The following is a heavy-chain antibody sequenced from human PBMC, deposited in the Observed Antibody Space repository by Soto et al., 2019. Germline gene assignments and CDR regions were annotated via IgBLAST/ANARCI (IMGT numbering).Heavy chain of an antibody. CDR2: IYYSGST. CDR3: ARSYYSSGYYADFDY. CDR1: GGSIRSYC. V-gene: IGHV4-59*01. Sequence: QVQLQEAGPGLVKPSETLSLTCTVSGGSIRSYCWSWIRQPPGQGLEWIGYIYYSGSTNYNPSLKSRVTISVNTSKNQFSLKLSSVTAADTVVYYCARSYYSSGYYADFDYWGRGAQDAVSS. D-gene: IGHD3-22*01. J-gene: IGHJ4*02.